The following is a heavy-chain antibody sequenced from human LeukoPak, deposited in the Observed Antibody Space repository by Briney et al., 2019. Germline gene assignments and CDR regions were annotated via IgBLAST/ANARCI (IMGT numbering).Heavy chain of an antibody. V-gene: IGHV4-61*02. Sequence: SQTLSLTCTVSGGSISSGSYYWSWIRQPAGKGLEWIGRIYTSGSTNYNPSLKSRVTISVDTSKNQFSLKLSSVTAADTAVYYCARDGDDYGDLSFDYWGQGTPVTVSS. CDR3: ARDGDDYGDLSFDY. D-gene: IGHD4-17*01. CDR2: IYTSGST. CDR1: GGSISSGSYY. J-gene: IGHJ4*02.